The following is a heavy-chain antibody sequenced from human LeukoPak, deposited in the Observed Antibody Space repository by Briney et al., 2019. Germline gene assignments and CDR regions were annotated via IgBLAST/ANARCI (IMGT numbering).Heavy chain of an antibody. CDR1: GFTFSSYW. D-gene: IGHD3-22*01. CDR2: IKSDGST. Sequence: GGSLRLSCAASGFTFSSYWMHWVRQAPGKGLVWVSSIKSDGSTRYADSVKGRFTISRDNAKNTVSLQMNSLRAEDTGVYYCAREVPDSSGYWGQGTLVTVSS. J-gene: IGHJ4*02. CDR3: AREVPDSSGY. V-gene: IGHV3-74*01.